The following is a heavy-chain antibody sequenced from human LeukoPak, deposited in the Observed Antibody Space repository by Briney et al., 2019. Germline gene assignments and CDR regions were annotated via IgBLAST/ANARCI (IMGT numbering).Heavy chain of an antibody. D-gene: IGHD2-2*01. CDR2: ISSSSSYT. Sequence: PGGPVRLSCATSGFTFSDYYMSWIRQAPGKGLELVSHISSSSSYTNYADSVKGRFTISRDNAKNSLYLQMNSLRAEDTAVYYCAREFRAPAVWGQGTLVTVSS. CDR3: AREFRAPAV. J-gene: IGHJ4*02. CDR1: GFTFSDYY. V-gene: IGHV3-11*05.